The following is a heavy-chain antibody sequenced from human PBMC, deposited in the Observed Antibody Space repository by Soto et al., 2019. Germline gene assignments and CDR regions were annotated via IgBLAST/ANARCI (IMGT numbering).Heavy chain of an antibody. CDR1: GYTFTSYY. Sequence: GASVKVSCKASGYTFTSYYMHWVRQSPGQGLEWMGIINPSGGSTSYAQKFQGRVTMTRDTSTSTVYMELSSLRSEDTAVYYCARDNYSNLPLDVWGQGTTVTVSS. CDR2: INPSGGST. J-gene: IGHJ6*02. CDR3: ARDNYSNLPLDV. D-gene: IGHD4-4*01. V-gene: IGHV1-46*01.